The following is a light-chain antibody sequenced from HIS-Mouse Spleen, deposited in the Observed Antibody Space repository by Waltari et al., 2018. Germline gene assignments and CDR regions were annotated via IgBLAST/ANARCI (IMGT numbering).Light chain of an antibody. CDR3: SSYTSSSTRV. CDR2: DAS. CDR1: SSDVGGYHY. Sequence: QSALTQPASVSGSPGQPITIPCTGTSSDVGGYHYVSWYQQHPAKAPKLMIYDASNRPSGVSNRFSGSKSGNTASLTISGLQAEDEADYYCSSYTSSSTRVFGGGTKLTVL. J-gene: IGLJ3*02. V-gene: IGLV2-14*03.